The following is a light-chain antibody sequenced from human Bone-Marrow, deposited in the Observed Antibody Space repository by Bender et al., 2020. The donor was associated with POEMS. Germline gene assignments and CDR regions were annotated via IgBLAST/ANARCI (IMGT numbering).Light chain of an antibody. CDR2: DVS. CDR1: STDVGAYDY. CDR3: SSYTSSTTLV. J-gene: IGLJ2*01. V-gene: IGLV2-14*03. Sequence: QSALTQPASVSGSPGQSITISCTGTSTDVGAYDYVSWFQQHPGKVPKLVIFDVSYRPSGVSNRFSGSKSDNTASLTISGLQADDEADYYCSSYTSSTTLVFGGGTKVTVL.